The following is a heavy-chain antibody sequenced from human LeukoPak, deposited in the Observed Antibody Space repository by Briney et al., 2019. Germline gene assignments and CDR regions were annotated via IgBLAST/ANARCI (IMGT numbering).Heavy chain of an antibody. CDR3: ARQAVINLNFDY. J-gene: IGHJ4*02. CDR1: GYSFTSDW. CDR2: IYPGDSNT. Sequence: GESLQTFCKGSGYSFTSDWIGWVRQLPGKGLEWMGIIYPGDSNTRYSPSFQGQVTISADKSISTAYLQWSSLKASDTAMYYCARQAVINLNFDYWGQGTLVTVSS. V-gene: IGHV5-51*01. D-gene: IGHD4-23*01.